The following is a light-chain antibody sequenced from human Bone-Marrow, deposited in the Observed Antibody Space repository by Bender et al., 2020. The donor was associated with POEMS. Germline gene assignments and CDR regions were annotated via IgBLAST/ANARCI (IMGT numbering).Light chain of an antibody. V-gene: IGLV3-21*03. CDR2: ADR. CDR3: QVWDSLSDHWV. Sequence: SYVLTQPPSVSLAPGKTASLTCGGNNLGSKRVHWYQQKPGQAPLLVVYADRDRPSGIPERFSGLNSGNTATLTISRVEAGDEADYYCQVWDSLSDHWVFGGGTKLTVL. CDR1: NLGSKR. J-gene: IGLJ3*02.